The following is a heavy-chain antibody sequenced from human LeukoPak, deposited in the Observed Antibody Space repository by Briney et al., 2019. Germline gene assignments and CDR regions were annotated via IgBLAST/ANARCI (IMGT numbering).Heavy chain of an antibody. D-gene: IGHD3-10*01. J-gene: IGHJ4*02. CDR3: ARIHASGSYYDFDS. V-gene: IGHV5-51*01. Sequence: GESLKISCKGSGYSFTSYWIGWVRQMPGKGLEWMGIIYPGDSDTRYSPSFQCQVTSSADKSISTAYLQWSSLKASDNAMYYCARIHASGSYYDFDSWGQGTLVTVSS. CDR1: GYSFTSYW. CDR2: IYPGDSDT.